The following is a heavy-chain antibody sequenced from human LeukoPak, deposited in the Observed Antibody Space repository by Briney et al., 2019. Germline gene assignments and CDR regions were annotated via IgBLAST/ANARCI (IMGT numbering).Heavy chain of an antibody. CDR1: GYSISSGYY. CDR2: IYHSGST. J-gene: IGHJ5*02. Sequence: PSETLSLTCTVSGYSISSGYYWGWIRQPPGKGLEWIGSIYHSGSTYYNPSLKSRVTISVDTSKNQFSLKLSSVTAADTAVYYCARDLRYFDWLLPDNNWFDPWGQGTLVTVSS. CDR3: ARDLRYFDWLLPDNNWFDP. V-gene: IGHV4-38-2*02. D-gene: IGHD3-9*01.